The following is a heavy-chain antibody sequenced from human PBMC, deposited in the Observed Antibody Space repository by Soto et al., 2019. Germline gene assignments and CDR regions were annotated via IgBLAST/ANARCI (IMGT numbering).Heavy chain of an antibody. D-gene: IGHD2-15*01. J-gene: IGHJ6*04. CDR2: IKRNSDGGRT. V-gene: IGHV3-15*07. CDR3: TTGSVEGV. Sequence: EVQLVESGGGLVKPGGSLRLSCAASGFTFYNSWMNWVRQAPGKGLEWVGRIKRNSDGGRTDYAAPVKGRFTISRDVSENMFYLQMNSLKTEDPAVYYCTTGSVEGVWAEGTTVSVSS. CDR1: GFTFYNSW.